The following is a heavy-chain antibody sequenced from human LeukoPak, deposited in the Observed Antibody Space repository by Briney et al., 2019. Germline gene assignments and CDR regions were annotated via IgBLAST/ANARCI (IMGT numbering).Heavy chain of an antibody. CDR1: GFTFSSYG. V-gene: IGHV3-30*18. D-gene: IGHD3-22*01. CDR3: AQVNYYDSSY. J-gene: IGHJ4*02. CDR2: ISYGGSNE. Sequence: GGSLRLSCAASGFTFSSYGMHWVRQAPGKGLEWVAVISYGGSNEYYADSVKGRFTISRDNSKNTLYLQMNSLRAEDTAVYYCAQVNYYDSSYWGQGTLVTVSS.